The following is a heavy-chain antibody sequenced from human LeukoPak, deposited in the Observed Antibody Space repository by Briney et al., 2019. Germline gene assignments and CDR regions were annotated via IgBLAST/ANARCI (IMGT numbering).Heavy chain of an antibody. CDR1: GGTYSSYA. V-gene: IGHV1-69*13. Sequence: SVKVSCKASGGTYSSYAISWVRQAPGQGLEWLGGIIPIFGTANYAQKFQGRVTITADESTSTAYMELSSLRSEDTAVYYCARDLGREQLRHWGQGTLVTVSS. D-gene: IGHD1-26*01. CDR2: IIPIFGTA. J-gene: IGHJ1*01. CDR3: ARDLGREQLRH.